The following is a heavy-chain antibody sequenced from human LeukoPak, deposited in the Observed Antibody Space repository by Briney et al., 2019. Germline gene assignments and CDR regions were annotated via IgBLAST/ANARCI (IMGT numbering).Heavy chain of an antibody. CDR2: MYHTGSS. J-gene: IGHJ5*02. V-gene: IGHV4-4*02. CDR1: GDSISGTNW. CDR3: SRLYGDYGWFDP. D-gene: IGHD4-17*01. Sequence: SETLSLTCAVSGDSISGTNWWSWVRQSPGKGLEWIGEMYHTGSSNYNPSLKSRVTISVDKFKNQFSLRLSSVTAADTAVYYCSRLYGDYGWFDPWGQGTLVTVSS.